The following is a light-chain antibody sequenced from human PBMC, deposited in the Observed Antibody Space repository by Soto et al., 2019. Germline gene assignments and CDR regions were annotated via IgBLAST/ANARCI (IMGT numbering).Light chain of an antibody. Sequence: QSALTQPASVSGSPGQSITISCTGTSIDVGGYNYVSWYQQHPGKAPKLMIYEVNKRPSGVPDRFSGSKSGNTASLTVYGLQAEDEADYYCSSYAGSSSVFGNGTKVTVL. CDR2: EVN. CDR3: SSYAGSSSV. J-gene: IGLJ1*01. CDR1: SIDVGGYNY. V-gene: IGLV2-8*01.